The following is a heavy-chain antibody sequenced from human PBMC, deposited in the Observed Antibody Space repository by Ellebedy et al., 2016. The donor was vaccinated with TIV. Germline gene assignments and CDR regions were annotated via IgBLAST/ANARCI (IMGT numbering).Heavy chain of an antibody. CDR3: VKDQVGGDGRWVFDL. V-gene: IGHV3-23*03. CDR2: IYRGGTKT. D-gene: IGHD3-16*01. Sequence: PGGSLRLSCVGPGFSFSTYATAWVRQTPGKGLEWVSVIYRGGTKTYYADSVKGRFTISRDNSKNTMYLEMNSLRAEDTAMYYCVKDQVGGDGRWVFDLWGQGTMVTVSS. CDR1: GFSFSTYA. J-gene: IGHJ3*01.